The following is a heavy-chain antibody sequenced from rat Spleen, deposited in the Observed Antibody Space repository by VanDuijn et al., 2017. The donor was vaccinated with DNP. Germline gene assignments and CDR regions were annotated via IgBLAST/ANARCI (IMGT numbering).Heavy chain of an antibody. Sequence: EVQLVESGGGPVQPGRSLKLSCVASGFIFSNYWMTWIRQAPGKGLEWVASISNTGDNTYYSDSVKGRFSLSRDNAKSTLYLQVNSLRSEDTATYYCTTDGPLYFSSFIYVPFDYWGRGVMVTVSS. J-gene: IGHJ2*01. V-gene: IGHV5-31*01. CDR1: GFIFSNYW. CDR2: ISNTGDNT. CDR3: TTDGPLYFSSFIYVPFDY. D-gene: IGHD1-2*01.